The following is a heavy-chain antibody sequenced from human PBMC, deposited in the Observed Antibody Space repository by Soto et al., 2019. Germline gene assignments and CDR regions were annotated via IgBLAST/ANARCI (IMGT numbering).Heavy chain of an antibody. V-gene: IGHV1-46*01. Sequence: ASVKVSCKAPGYTFTSYYMHWVRQAPGQGLEWMGIINPSGGSTSYAQKFQGRVTMTRDTSTSTVYMELSSLRSEDTAVYYCASPLYYGSGSYYTLGYYEMDDWGQGTTVTVSS. CDR2: INPSGGST. D-gene: IGHD3-10*01. CDR3: ASPLYYGSGSYYTLGYYEMDD. CDR1: GYTFTSYY. J-gene: IGHJ6*02.